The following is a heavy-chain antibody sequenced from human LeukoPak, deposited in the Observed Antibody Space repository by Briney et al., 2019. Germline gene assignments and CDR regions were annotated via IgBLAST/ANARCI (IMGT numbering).Heavy chain of an antibody. J-gene: IGHJ4*02. CDR2: INPNSGGT. V-gene: IGHV1-2*02. D-gene: IGHD3-3*01. CDR3: ARSGLRFLEWFLDY. CDR1: GYTFTSYD. Sequence: ASVKVSCKASGYTFTSYDINWVRQATGQGLEWMGWINPNSGGTNYAQKFQGRVTMTRDTSISTAYMELSRLRSDDTAVYYCARSGLRFLEWFLDYWGQGTLVTVSS.